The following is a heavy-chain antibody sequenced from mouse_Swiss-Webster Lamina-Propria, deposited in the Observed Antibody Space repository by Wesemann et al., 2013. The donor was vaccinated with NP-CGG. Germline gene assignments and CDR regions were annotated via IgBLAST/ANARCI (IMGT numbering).Heavy chain of an antibody. CDR3: TTKAYYSNKYYFDY. V-gene: IGHV14-4*01. D-gene: IGHD2-5*01. CDR1: GFNIKDDY. CDR2: IDPENGDT. Sequence: EVQLQQSGAELVRPGASVKLSCTASGFNIKDDYMHWVKQRPEQGLEWIGWIDPENGDTEYASKFQGKATITADTSSNTAYLQLSSLTSEDTAVYYCTTKAYYSNKYYFDYWGQGTTLTVSS. J-gene: IGHJ2*01.